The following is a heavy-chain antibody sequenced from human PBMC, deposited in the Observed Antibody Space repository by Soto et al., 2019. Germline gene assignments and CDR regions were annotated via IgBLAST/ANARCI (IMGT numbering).Heavy chain of an antibody. V-gene: IGHV4-4*07. CDR2: IFSSGST. Sequence: PSETLSLTCTVSGGSINTFYWSWVRQPAGKGLEWIGRIFSSGSTSFNPSLESRVAMSVDTSKNHFSLNLSSVTAADMAVYYCAREGSYSDYNLENGIQLWSFDFWGQGALVTVSS. CDR1: GGSINTFY. D-gene: IGHD5-12*01. J-gene: IGHJ4*02. CDR3: AREGSYSDYNLENGIQLWSFDF.